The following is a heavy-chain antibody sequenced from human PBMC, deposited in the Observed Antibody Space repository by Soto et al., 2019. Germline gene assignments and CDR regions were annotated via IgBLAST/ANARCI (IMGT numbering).Heavy chain of an antibody. CDR3: ATGRWFDP. Sequence: QVQLQESGPGLVKASETLSLTCTVSGGSISSDYWSWIRQPPGKGLEWIGYIFYSGSTSYNPSLKCRVTISVDTSKGQFSLQLSSVTTADTAMYYCATGRWFDPWGQGILVTVSS. V-gene: IGHV4-59*01. CDR2: IFYSGST. J-gene: IGHJ5*02. CDR1: GGSISSDY.